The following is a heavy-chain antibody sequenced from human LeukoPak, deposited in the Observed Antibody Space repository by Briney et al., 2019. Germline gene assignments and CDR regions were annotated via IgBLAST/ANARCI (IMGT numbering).Heavy chain of an antibody. V-gene: IGHV1-69*04. Sequence: GASVKVSCKASGGTFSSYAISWVRQAPGQGLEWMGRIIPILGIANYAQKFQGRVTITADKSTSTAYMELSSLRSEDTAVYYCARGAPLEGYCSGGSCPFDYWGQGTLVTVSS. J-gene: IGHJ4*02. D-gene: IGHD2-15*01. CDR3: ARGAPLEGYCSGGSCPFDY. CDR1: GGTFSSYA. CDR2: IIPILGIA.